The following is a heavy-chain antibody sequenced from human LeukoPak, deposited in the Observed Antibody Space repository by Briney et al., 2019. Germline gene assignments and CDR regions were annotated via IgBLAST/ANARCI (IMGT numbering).Heavy chain of an antibody. J-gene: IGHJ5*02. CDR1: GLTLTSTG. D-gene: IGHD3-16*01. Sequence: GGSLRLSCAMSGLTLTSTGMHWVRQAPGKGLEWVAFMHYDGRNILYADSVKGRFSISTDNSNNMVYLQMSSLRAEDTAVYYCAKVTMGDVWFDPWGQRTLVTVSS. CDR3: AKVTMGDVWFDP. CDR2: MHYDGRNI. V-gene: IGHV3-30*02.